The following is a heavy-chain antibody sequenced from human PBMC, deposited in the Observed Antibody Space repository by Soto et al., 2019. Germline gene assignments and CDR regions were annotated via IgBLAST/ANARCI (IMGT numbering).Heavy chain of an antibody. V-gene: IGHV4-34*01. Sequence: SETLSLTCAVYGGSFSGYYWSWIRQPPGKGLEWIGEINHSGSTNYNPSLKSRVTISVDTSKNQFSLKLSSVTAADTAVYYCARGLPIAAQPFYYYYYGMDVWGQGTTVTVSS. CDR1: GGSFSGYY. J-gene: IGHJ6*02. CDR2: INHSGST. CDR3: ARGLPIAAQPFYYYYYGMDV. D-gene: IGHD6-6*01.